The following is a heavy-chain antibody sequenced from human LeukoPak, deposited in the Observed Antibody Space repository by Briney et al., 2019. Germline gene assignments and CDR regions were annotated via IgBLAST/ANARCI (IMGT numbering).Heavy chain of an antibody. J-gene: IGHJ5*02. V-gene: IGHV3-53*01. CDR1: GFTVSSNY. Sequence: GGSLRLSCAASGFTVSSNYMSWVRQAPGKGLEWVSVIYSGGSTYYADSVKGRFTISRDNSKNTPYLQKNSLRAEDTAVYYCAGEMYYYDSSGYYAPWGQGTLVTVSS. D-gene: IGHD3-22*01. CDR2: IYSGGST. CDR3: AGEMYYYDSSGYYAP.